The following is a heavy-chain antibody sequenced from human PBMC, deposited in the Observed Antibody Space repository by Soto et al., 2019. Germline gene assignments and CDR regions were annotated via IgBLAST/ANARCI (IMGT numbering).Heavy chain of an antibody. J-gene: IGHJ4*02. Sequence: PGGSLRLSCAASGFTFDDYGMSWVRQAPGKGLEWVSGINWNGGSTGYADSVKGRFTISRDNAKNSLYLQMNSLRDEDTGIYYCVRGPHYGAWVDYFDNWGQRTLVTVSS. D-gene: IGHD4-17*01. CDR3: VRGPHYGAWVDYFDN. CDR1: GFTFDDYG. CDR2: INWNGGST. V-gene: IGHV3-20*04.